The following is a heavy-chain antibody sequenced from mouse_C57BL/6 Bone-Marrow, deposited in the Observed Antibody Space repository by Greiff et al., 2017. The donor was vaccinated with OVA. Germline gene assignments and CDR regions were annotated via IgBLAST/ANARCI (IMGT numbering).Heavy chain of an antibody. J-gene: IGHJ3*01. Sequence: QVQLQQPGAELVKPGASVKLSCKASGYTFTSYWMHWVKQRPGQGLEWIGMIHPNSGSTNYNEKFKSKATLTVDKSSSTAYMQLSSLTSEDSAVYYCAREPPLDGASFACWGQGTLVTVSA. CDR1: GYTFTSYW. CDR2: IHPNSGST. CDR3: AREPPLDGASFAC. V-gene: IGHV1-64*01. D-gene: IGHD6-1*01.